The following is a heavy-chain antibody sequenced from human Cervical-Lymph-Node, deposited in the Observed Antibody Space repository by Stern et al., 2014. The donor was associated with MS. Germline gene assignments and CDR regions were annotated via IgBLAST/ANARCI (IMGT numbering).Heavy chain of an antibody. V-gene: IGHV4-34*01. CDR3: ARGGVVATTSVPFAFDI. D-gene: IGHD2-21*02. CDR2: INHSGSS. J-gene: IGHJ3*02. CDR1: GGSFSGYY. Sequence: QVRLQQWGAGLVQPSETLSLTCAVYGGSFSGYYWSWVRQPPGKGLEWIGEINHSGSSTYNPSLKSRLTISVDTSKNQISLKLSSVTAADTAIYFCARGGVVATTSVPFAFDIWGQGTMVTVSS.